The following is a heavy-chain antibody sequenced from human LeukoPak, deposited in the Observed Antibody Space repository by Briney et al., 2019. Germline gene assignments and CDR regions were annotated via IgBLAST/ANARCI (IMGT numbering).Heavy chain of an antibody. CDR3: ARALGYYDSSGYPDAFDI. J-gene: IGHJ3*02. CDR1: GYTLTELS. D-gene: IGHD3-22*01. V-gene: IGHV1-24*01. CDR2: FDPEDGET. Sequence: ASVKVSCKVSGYTLTELSMHWVRQAPGKGLEWMGGFDPEDGETIYAQKFQGRVTMTRDTSISTAYMELSRLRSDDTAVYYCARALGYYDSSGYPDAFDIWGQGTMVTVSS.